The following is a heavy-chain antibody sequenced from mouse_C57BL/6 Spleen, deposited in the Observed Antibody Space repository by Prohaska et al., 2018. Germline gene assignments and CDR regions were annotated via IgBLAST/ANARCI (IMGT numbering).Heavy chain of an antibody. CDR2: INYDGSST. Sequence: EVKLVESEGGLVQPGSSMKLSCTASGFTFSDYYMAWVRQVPEKGLEWVANINYDGSSTYYLDSLKSRFIISRDNAKNILYLQMSRLKSEDTATYYCARGGYDGYYDYYAMDYWGQGTSVTVSS. CDR1: GFTFSDYY. V-gene: IGHV5-16*01. CDR3: ARGGYDGYYDYYAMDY. D-gene: IGHD2-3*01. J-gene: IGHJ4*01.